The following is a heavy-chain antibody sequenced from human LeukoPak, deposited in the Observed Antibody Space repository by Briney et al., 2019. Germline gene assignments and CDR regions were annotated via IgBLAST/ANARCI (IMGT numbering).Heavy chain of an antibody. Sequence: GGSLRLSCAASEFAFSSYAMSWVRQAPGKGLEWVSAISGSGGSTYYGDSVKGRFTISRDNSKNTLDLQMNSLRAEDTAIYYCAKEPSCSGGSCYYFDYWGQGTLVTVSS. CDR2: ISGSGGST. CDR3: AKEPSCSGGSCYYFDY. CDR1: EFAFSSYA. V-gene: IGHV3-23*01. D-gene: IGHD2-15*01. J-gene: IGHJ4*02.